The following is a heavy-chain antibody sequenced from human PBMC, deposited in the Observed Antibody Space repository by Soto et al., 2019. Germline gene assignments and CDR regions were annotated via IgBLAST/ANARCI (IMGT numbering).Heavy chain of an antibody. Sequence: EVQLVESGGGLVKPGGSLRLSCAASGFTFSNYSMNWVRQAPGKGLEWVSSISSSSSYIYYAESVKGRFTISRDNAKNSVYMQMNSLRAEDTAVYYCARDYPQFDYWGPGTLVTVSS. CDR3: ARDYPQFDY. D-gene: IGHD3-16*02. CDR2: ISSSSSYI. V-gene: IGHV3-21*01. J-gene: IGHJ4*02. CDR1: GFTFSNYS.